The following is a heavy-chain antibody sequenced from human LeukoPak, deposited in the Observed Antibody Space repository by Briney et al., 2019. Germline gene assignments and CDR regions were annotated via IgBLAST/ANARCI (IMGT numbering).Heavy chain of an antibody. D-gene: IGHD6-13*01. Sequence: GGSLRLSCAASGFTFNSYWMIWVRQAPGKGLEWVANINPDGSGKYYVDSVKGRFTISRDNAKKSLYLQMNSLRAEDTAVYYCAKDRQGSSWSYFDYWGQGTLVTVSS. V-gene: IGHV3-7*01. CDR1: GFTFNSYW. CDR2: INPDGSGK. J-gene: IGHJ4*02. CDR3: AKDRQGSSWSYFDY.